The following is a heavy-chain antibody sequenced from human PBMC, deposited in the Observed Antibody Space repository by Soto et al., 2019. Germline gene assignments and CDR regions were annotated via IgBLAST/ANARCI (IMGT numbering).Heavy chain of an antibody. CDR2: IIPIFGTA. V-gene: IGHV1-69*13. CDR3: ARALWNSEFLLDY. Sequence: PVKVSCKASGGTFSSYAISWVRQAPGQGLEWMGGIIPIFGTANYAQKFQGRVTITADESTSTAYMELSSLRSEDTAVYYCARALWNSEFLLDYWGQGTLVTVSS. CDR1: GGTFSSYA. D-gene: IGHD1-7*01. J-gene: IGHJ4*02.